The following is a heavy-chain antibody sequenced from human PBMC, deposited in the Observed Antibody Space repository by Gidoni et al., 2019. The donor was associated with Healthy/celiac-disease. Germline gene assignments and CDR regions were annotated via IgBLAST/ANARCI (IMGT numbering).Heavy chain of an antibody. J-gene: IGHJ6*02. V-gene: IGHV1-69*08. CDR2: IIPILGIA. CDR3: ARDNGPWLGYYYYGMDV. CDR1: GGPFSSYT. Sequence: QVQLVQSGAEVKKPGSSVKVSCKASGGPFSSYTISWVRQAPGQGLEWMGRIIPILGIANYAQKFQGRVTITADKSTSTAYMELSSLRSEDTAVYYCARDNGPWLGYYYYGMDVWGQGTTVTVSS. D-gene: IGHD3-10*01.